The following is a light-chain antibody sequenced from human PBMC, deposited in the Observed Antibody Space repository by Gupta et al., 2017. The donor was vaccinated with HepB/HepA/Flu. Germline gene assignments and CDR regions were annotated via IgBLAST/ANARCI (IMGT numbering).Light chain of an antibody. CDR1: ALPKQY. CDR2: KDS. Sequence: SSSLPPPPSLSVSPGQTARITCSGDALPKQYAYWYQQKPGQAPVLVIYKDSERPSGIPERFSGSSSGTTVTLTISGVQAEDEADYYCQSADSSGTYVVFGGGTKLTVL. CDR3: QSADSSGTYVV. J-gene: IGLJ2*01. V-gene: IGLV3-25*03.